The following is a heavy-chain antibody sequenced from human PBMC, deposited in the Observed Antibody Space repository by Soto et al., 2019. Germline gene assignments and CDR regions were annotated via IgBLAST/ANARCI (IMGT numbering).Heavy chain of an antibody. Sequence: SATLSVTCTVSGGSISSYYWSWIRQPPGKGLEWIGYIYYSGSTNYNPSLKSRVTISVDPPNNQFCLNLSAVSAADTAVYYCVRDSWECFGFDYWGQGTLFTVSS. CDR3: VRDSWECFGFDY. V-gene: IGHV4-59*01. D-gene: IGHD1-26*01. CDR2: IYYSGST. J-gene: IGHJ4*02. CDR1: GGSISSYY.